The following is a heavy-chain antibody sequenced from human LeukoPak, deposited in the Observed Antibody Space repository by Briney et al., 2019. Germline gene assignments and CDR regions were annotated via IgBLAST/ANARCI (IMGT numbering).Heavy chain of an antibody. J-gene: IGHJ4*02. D-gene: IGHD5-12*01. Sequence: QPGGSLRLSCAASGFTFSSYWMHWVRQAPGKGLVWVSRINTDGTSTTNADSVKGRFTISRDNAKNTVYLQMNSLRVEDTAVYYCTRDCGTSGCDYWGQGTLVTVSS. CDR3: TRDCGTSGCDY. CDR1: GFTFSSYW. V-gene: IGHV3-74*01. CDR2: INTDGTST.